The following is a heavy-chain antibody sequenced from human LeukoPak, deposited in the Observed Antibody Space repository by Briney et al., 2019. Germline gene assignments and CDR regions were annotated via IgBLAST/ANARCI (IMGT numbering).Heavy chain of an antibody. V-gene: IGHV4-31*03. Sequence: PSETLSLTCTVSGGSISSGGYYWSWIRQHPGKGLEWIGYIYYSGSTYYNPSLKSRVTISVDTSKNQFSLKLSSVTAADTAVYYCARDGRYDSSAYNWFDPWGQGTLVTVSS. J-gene: IGHJ5*02. CDR1: GGSISSGGYY. CDR2: IYYSGST. CDR3: ARDGRYDSSAYNWFDP. D-gene: IGHD3-22*01.